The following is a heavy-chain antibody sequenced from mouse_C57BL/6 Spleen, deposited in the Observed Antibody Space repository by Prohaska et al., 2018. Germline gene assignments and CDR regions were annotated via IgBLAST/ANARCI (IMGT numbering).Heavy chain of an antibody. D-gene: IGHD2-13*01. Sequence: LKISCKASGYTFTDYYMNWVNQRHGKSLEWIGDINLNKGGSSYNQKFKGKATVTVEKASSTADMEHRSLKYEDSAVYYCARYGDDYGGQGTTLTVSS. J-gene: IGHJ2*01. CDR2: INLNKGGS. CDR1: GYTFTDYY. CDR3: ARYGDDY. V-gene: IGHV1-26*01.